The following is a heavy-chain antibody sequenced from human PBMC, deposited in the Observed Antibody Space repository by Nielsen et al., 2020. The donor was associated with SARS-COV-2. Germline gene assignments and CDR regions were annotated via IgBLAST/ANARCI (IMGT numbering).Heavy chain of an antibody. Sequence: GSLRLSCAASGFTFSSYSMNWVRQAPGKGLEWVAVIWYDGSNKYYADSVKGRFTISRDNSKNTLYLQMNSLRAEDTAVYYCARDGGVPAAYDYWGQGTLVTVSS. CDR2: IWYDGSNK. V-gene: IGHV3-33*08. CDR3: ARDGGVPAAYDY. CDR1: GFTFSSYS. J-gene: IGHJ4*02. D-gene: IGHD2-2*01.